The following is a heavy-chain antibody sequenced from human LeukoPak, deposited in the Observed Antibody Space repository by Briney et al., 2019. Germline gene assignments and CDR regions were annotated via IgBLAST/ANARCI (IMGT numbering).Heavy chain of an antibody. CDR3: ARGGRPDS. J-gene: IGHJ5*01. D-gene: IGHD1-26*01. V-gene: IGHV3-7*04. Sequence: GGSLRLSCAASGFTFRISWMSWVRQAPGKGLEWVASIKEDGSEKNYVDSVRGRFTISRDNDNNSLYLHMNSLRVDDTAFYYCARGGRPDSWGQGTLVTVSS. CDR2: IKEDGSEK. CDR1: GFTFRISW.